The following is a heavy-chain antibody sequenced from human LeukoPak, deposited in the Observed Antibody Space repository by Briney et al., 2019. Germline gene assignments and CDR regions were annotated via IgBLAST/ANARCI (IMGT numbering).Heavy chain of an antibody. D-gene: IGHD2-2*01. CDR2: IRSKANSYAT. J-gene: IGHJ6*02. V-gene: IGHV3-73*01. Sequence: GGSLKLSCAASGFTFSGSAMHWVRQASGKGLEWVGRIRSKANSYATLYAASVKGRFTISRDDSKNTAYLQMNSLKTEDTAVYYCTTNRVVPAAMLGYYYYYGMDVWGQGTTVTVSS. CDR1: GFTFSGSA. CDR3: TTNRVVPAAMLGYYYYYGMDV.